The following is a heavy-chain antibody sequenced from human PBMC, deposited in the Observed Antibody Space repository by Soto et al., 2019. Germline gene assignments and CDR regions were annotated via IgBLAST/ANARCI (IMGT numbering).Heavy chain of an antibody. D-gene: IGHD3-22*01. J-gene: IGHJ4*02. CDR2: IYYSGTI. CDR3: VRHVRHFDSGDPSPGYFDS. CDR1: GDSINRIDYC. V-gene: IGHV4-39*01. Sequence: SETLSLTCTVSGDSINRIDYCWAWIRQPPEKGLEWIGTIYYSGTIYYNLSLKSRLTISVDTSKNQFSLKLNSVTAADTAVYYCVRHVRHFDSGDPSPGYFDSWGQGTLVTVSS.